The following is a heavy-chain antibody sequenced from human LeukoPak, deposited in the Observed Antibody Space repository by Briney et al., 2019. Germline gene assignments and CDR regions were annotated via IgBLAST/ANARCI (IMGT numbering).Heavy chain of an antibody. CDR2: ISGSGGST. V-gene: IGHV3-23*01. CDR3: AKPIDITMIVVVITYFDY. J-gene: IGHJ4*02. CDR1: GFTFSSYA. D-gene: IGHD3-22*01. Sequence: GGSLRLSCAASGFTFSSYAMSWVRQAPGKGLEWVSAISGSGGSTYYADSVKGRFTISRDNSKNTLYLQMNSLRAEDTAVYYCAKPIDITMIVVVITYFDYWGQGTLVTVSS.